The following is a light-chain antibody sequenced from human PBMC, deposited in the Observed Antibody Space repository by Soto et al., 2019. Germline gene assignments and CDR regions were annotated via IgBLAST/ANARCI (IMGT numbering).Light chain of an antibody. V-gene: IGKV3-20*01. CDR2: GAS. J-gene: IGKJ5*01. CDR1: QSLNNNY. Sequence: EIVLTQSPGTLSLSPGKRATLSCRASQSLNNNYLAWYQQKPGQAPRLLISGASSRATGIPDRFSGSGFGTDFTLTISRLEPEDFALYYCQHYAGGSRITFGQGTRLEIK. CDR3: QHYAGGSRIT.